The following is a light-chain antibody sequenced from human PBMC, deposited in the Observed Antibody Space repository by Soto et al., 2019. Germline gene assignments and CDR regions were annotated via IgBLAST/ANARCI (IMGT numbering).Light chain of an antibody. V-gene: IGKV3-11*01. Sequence: EIVLTQSPATLSLSPGERATLSCRASQSVSSYLAWYQQKPGQAPRLLIYDASNRATGIPVRFSGSGSGTDFTLTISSLEPEDFALYYCQQRNNWPITFGQGTRLKIK. J-gene: IGKJ5*01. CDR1: QSVSSY. CDR2: DAS. CDR3: QQRNNWPIT.